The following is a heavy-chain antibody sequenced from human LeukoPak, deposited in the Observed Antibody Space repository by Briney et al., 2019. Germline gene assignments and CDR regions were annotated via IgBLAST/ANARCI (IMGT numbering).Heavy chain of an antibody. CDR3: ARVAQKLERIAVAGTSEWRANWYFDL. Sequence: SETLSLTCTVSGGSITNYYWSWIRQPAGKGLEWIGHIYTSGSNNYNPSFKSRVTMSVDTSKNQSSLKLNSVTAADTAVYYCARVAQKLERIAVAGTSEWRANWYFDLWGRGTLVTVSS. CDR2: IYTSGSN. D-gene: IGHD6-19*01. CDR1: GGSITNYY. V-gene: IGHV4-4*07. J-gene: IGHJ2*01.